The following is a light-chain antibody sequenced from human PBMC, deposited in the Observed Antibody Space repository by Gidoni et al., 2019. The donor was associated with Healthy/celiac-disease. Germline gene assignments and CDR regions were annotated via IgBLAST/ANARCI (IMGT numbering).Light chain of an antibody. CDR2: DVS. Sequence: QSALTQPASVSGSPGQSITISFTGTSSDVGCYNYVSWYQQHPGKAPKLMIYDVSNRPSGVSNRFSGSKSGNTASLTISGLQAEDEADYYCSSYTSSSTLGVFGGGTKLTVL. J-gene: IGLJ3*02. V-gene: IGLV2-14*03. CDR1: SSDVGCYNY. CDR3: SSYTSSSTLGV.